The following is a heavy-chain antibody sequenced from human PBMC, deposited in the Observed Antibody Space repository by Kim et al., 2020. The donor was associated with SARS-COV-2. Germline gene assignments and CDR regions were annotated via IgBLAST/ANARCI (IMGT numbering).Heavy chain of an antibody. J-gene: IGHJ3*02. Sequence: ASVKVSCKASGYTFTGYYMHWVRQAPGQGLEWMGRINPNSGGTNYAQKFQGRVTMTRDTSISTAYMELSRLRSDDTAVYYCARVGVVRGTLTAFDIWGQGTMVTVSS. CDR2: INPNSGGT. V-gene: IGHV1-2*06. CDR3: ARVGVVRGTLTAFDI. CDR1: GYTFTGYY. D-gene: IGHD3-10*01.